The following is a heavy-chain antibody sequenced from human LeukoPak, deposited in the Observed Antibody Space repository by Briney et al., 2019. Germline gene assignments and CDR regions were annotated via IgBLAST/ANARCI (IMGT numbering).Heavy chain of an antibody. CDR3: AHRDYGDYYFDY. CDR2: IYWDDDK. J-gene: IGHJ4*02. D-gene: IGHD4-17*01. Sequence: SGPTLVSPTQTPTLTCTFSGFSLSTSGVGVGWIRQPPGKALEWLALIYWDDDKRYSPSLKSRLTITKDTSKNQVVVTMTNMDPVDTATYYCAHRDYGDYYFDYWGQGTLVTVSS. V-gene: IGHV2-5*02. CDR1: GFSLSTSGVG.